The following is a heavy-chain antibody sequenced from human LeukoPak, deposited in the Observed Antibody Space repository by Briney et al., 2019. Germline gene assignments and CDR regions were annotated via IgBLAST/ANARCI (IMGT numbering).Heavy chain of an antibody. CDR1: GGTLSSYA. CDR3: ASSLAPPRRYYYYYYMDV. V-gene: IGHV1-69*05. CDR2: IIPIFGTA. Sequence: GASVKVSCKASGGTLSSYAISWVRQAPGQGLEWMGGIIPIFGTANYAQEFQGRVTITTDESTSTAYMELSSLRSEDTAVYYCASSLAPPRRYYYYYYMDVWGKGTTVTVSS. J-gene: IGHJ6*03.